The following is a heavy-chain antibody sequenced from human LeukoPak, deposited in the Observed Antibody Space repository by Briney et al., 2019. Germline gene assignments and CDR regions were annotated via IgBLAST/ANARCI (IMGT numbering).Heavy chain of an antibody. Sequence: SETLSLTCTVSGYSISSGYYWGWIRQPPGKGLEWIGSIYHSGSTYYNPSLESRVTISVDTSKNQFSLKLSSVIAADTAVYYCARGPYSGSYYVVSPIDYWGQGTLVTVSS. D-gene: IGHD1-26*01. CDR1: GYSISSGYY. CDR3: ARGPYSGSYYVVSPIDY. CDR2: IYHSGST. V-gene: IGHV4-38-2*02. J-gene: IGHJ4*02.